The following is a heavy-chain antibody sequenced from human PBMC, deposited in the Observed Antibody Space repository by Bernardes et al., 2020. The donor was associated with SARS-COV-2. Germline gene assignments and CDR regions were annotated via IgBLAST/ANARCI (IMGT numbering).Heavy chain of an antibody. V-gene: IGHV4-59*08. J-gene: IGHJ5*02. CDR3: ARHSKEYQLLARGDWFDP. D-gene: IGHD2-2*01. Sequence: TLSLTCTVSGGSISSYYWSWIRQPPGKGLEWIGYIYYSGSTNYNPSLKSRVTISVDTSKNQFSLKLSSVTAADTAVYYCARHSKEYQLLARGDWFDPWGQGTLVTVSS. CDR1: GGSISSYY. CDR2: IYYSGST.